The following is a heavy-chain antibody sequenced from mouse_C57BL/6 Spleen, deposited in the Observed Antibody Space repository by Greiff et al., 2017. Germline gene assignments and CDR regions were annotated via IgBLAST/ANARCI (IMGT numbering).Heavy chain of an antibody. CDR2: IDPETGGT. D-gene: IGHD4-1*01. J-gene: IGHJ4*01. V-gene: IGHV1-15*01. Sequence: VQLQQSGAELVRPGASVTLSCKASGYTFTDYEMHWVKQTPVHGLEWIGAIDPETGGTAYNQKFKGKAILTADKSSSTAYMELRRLTSEDSAVYYCTRGTGNYAMDYWGQGTSVTVSS. CDR3: TRGTGNYAMDY. CDR1: GYTFTDYE.